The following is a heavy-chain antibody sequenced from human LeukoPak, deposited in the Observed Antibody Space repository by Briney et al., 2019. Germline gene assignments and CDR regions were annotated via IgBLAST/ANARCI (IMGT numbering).Heavy chain of an antibody. V-gene: IGHV3-64D*06. Sequence: PGGSLRLSCSGSGFTFSHYAMHWVRQAPGKGLEYVSAIDVHGGGTYYADSVKGRFTISRDDSKNTLYLQMSGLKPEDTAVYFCVSRDSSGLWGQGTLVTVSS. CDR1: GFTFSHYA. CDR3: VSRDSSGL. J-gene: IGHJ4*02. D-gene: IGHD3-22*01. CDR2: IDVHGGGT.